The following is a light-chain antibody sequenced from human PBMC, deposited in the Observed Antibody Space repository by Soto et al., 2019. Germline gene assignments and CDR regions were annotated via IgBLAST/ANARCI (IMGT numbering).Light chain of an antibody. J-gene: IGLJ3*02. CDR2: EVT. CDR1: SSDVGGYNF. CDR3: SSYAATNKLV. V-gene: IGLV2-8*01. Sequence: QSALTQPPSASGSPGQSVTISCTGTSSDVGGYNFVSWYQQHPGKAPKLMIFEVTKRPSGVPDRFSGSKSDNTASLTVSGLQAEDEADYYCSSYAATNKLVFGGGTKVTVL.